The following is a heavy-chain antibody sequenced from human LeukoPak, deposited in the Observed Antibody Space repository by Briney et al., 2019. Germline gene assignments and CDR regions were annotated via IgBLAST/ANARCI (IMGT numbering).Heavy chain of an antibody. V-gene: IGHV4-59*01. J-gene: IGHJ4*02. Sequence: SETLSLTCTVSGGSISSYCWSWIRQPPGKGLECIGYIYYSGSTNYNPSLKSRVTISVDTSKNQFSLQMSSVTAADTAVYYCARYSSRWALFDYWGQGTLVTVSP. CDR1: GGSISSYC. CDR3: ARYSSRWALFDY. D-gene: IGHD6-13*01. CDR2: IYYSGST.